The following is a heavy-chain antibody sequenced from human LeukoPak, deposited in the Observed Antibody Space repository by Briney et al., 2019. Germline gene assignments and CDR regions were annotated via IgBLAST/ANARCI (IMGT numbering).Heavy chain of an antibody. J-gene: IGHJ5*02. CDR2: INQDGSEK. CDR3: ARDYGVAGLFDP. CDR1: GFTFSDYW. Sequence: QAGGSLRLSCAASGFTFSDYWMSWVRQAPGKGLEWVATINQDGSEKFYVDSVKGRFTIFRDNAKNSLYLQMNSLRAEDAAVYYCARDYGVAGLFDPWGQGTLVSVSS. V-gene: IGHV3-7*03. D-gene: IGHD4-17*01.